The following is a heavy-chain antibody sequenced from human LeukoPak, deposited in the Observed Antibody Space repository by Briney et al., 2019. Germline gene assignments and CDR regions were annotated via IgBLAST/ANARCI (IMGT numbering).Heavy chain of an antibody. V-gene: IGHV4-59*01. J-gene: IGHJ5*02. D-gene: IGHD4-17*01. Sequence: SETLSLTCTVSGGSIKDYNWAWIRQAPGEGLEWIGYISNSGTTYYNPSLKSRVTMSVDTSKNEFSLKLTSVTAADTAIYYCARVVRGAVTSNWFDPWGQGTLVTVSS. CDR1: GGSIKDYN. CDR2: ISNSGTT. CDR3: ARVVRGAVTSNWFDP.